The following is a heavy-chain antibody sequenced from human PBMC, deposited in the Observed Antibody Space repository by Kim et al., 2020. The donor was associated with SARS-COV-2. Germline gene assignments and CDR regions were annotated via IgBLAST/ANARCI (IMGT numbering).Heavy chain of an antibody. Sequence: GGSLRLSCTASGFTFGDYAMSWFRQAPGKGLEWVGFIRSKAYGGTTEYAASVKGRFTISRDDSKSIAYLQMNSLKTEDTAVYYCTPHKPRYGSGSYYNGPFFDYWGQGTLVTVSS. CDR1: GFTFGDYA. V-gene: IGHV3-49*03. J-gene: IGHJ4*02. CDR2: IRSKAYGGTT. CDR3: TPHKPRYGSGSYYNGPFFDY. D-gene: IGHD3-10*01.